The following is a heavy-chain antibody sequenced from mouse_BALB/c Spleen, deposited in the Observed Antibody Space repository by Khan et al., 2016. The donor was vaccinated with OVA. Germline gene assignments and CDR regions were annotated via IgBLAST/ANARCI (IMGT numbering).Heavy chain of an antibody. Sequence: VQLKESGPGLVKPSQSLSLTYTVTGYSITSDYAWNWIRQFPGNKLEWMGYISYSGSTSYNPSLKSRISITRDTSKNQFFLQLNSVTTEDTATXYCAGAGSRYFDYWGQGTTLTVSS. V-gene: IGHV3-2*02. CDR2: ISYSGST. CDR3: AGAGSRYFDY. J-gene: IGHJ2*01. D-gene: IGHD1-1*01. CDR1: GYSITSDYA.